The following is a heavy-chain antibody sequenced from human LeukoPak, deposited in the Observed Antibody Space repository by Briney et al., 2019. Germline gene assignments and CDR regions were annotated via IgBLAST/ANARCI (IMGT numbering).Heavy chain of an antibody. CDR2: INPNSGGT. Sequence: GASVKVSCKASGYPFTGYYMHWVRQAPGQGLEWMGWINPNSGGTNYAQKFQGRVTMTGDTSISTAYMELSRLRSDDTAVYYCARDQGPEYSSSSVTFDIWGQGTMVTVSS. D-gene: IGHD6-6*01. J-gene: IGHJ3*02. CDR1: GYPFTGYY. V-gene: IGHV1-2*02. CDR3: ARDQGPEYSSSSVTFDI.